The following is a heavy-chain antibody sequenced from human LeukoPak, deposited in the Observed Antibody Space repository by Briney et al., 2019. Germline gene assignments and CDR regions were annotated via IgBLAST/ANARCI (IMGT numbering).Heavy chain of an antibody. CDR1: GYTFTSYG. CDR3: ARDTAAIIVATIWFDY. CDR2: ISAYNGNT. Sequence: ASVKVSCKASGYTFTSYGISWVRLAPGQGLEWMGWISAYNGNTNYAQKLQGRVTMTTDTSTSTAYMELRSLRSDDTAVYYCARDTAAIIVATIWFDYWGQGTLVTVSS. J-gene: IGHJ4*02. D-gene: IGHD5-12*01. V-gene: IGHV1-18*01.